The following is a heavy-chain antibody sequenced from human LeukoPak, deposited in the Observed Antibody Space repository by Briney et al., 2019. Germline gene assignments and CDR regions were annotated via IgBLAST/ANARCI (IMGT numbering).Heavy chain of an antibody. J-gene: IGHJ3*02. CDR2: INPDSGVT. V-gene: IGHV1-2*02. CDR3: ARDRSYYDSTGYRLFVVGFDI. D-gene: IGHD3-22*01. Sequence: ASVKVSRKASGYNFNGYYMHWARQAPGQGLEWMGWINPDSGVTNYAQKFQGRVIMTRDTSISTVYMELSRLRSDDTAVYYCARDRSYYDSTGYRLFVVGFDIWGQGTMVTVSP. CDR1: GYNFNGYY.